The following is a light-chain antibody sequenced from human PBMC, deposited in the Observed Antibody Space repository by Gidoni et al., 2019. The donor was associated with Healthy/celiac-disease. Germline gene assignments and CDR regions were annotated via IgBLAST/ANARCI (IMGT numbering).Light chain of an antibody. CDR2: TAS. CDR3: QKYNSAPQWT. CDR1: QGISNY. Sequence: DLQMTQSPSSLSASVGDRVTITCRASQGISNYLAWYQQKPGKVPKLLIYTASTLQSGVPSRVSGSGSGTDFTITISSVKPEDVATYYCQKYNSAPQWTFGQGTKVEIK. V-gene: IGKV1-27*01. J-gene: IGKJ1*01.